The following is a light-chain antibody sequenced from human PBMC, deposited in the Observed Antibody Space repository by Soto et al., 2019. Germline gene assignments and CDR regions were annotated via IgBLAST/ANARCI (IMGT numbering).Light chain of an antibody. CDR3: RQRGNYSHT. J-gene: IGKJ1*01. CDR1: QSVSSTY. CDR2: GAS. Sequence: ESVFIDSRRSRTFSPWERATLSCRASQSVSSTYLIWYQQKPGKAHRLLIYGASSRDTGIQNGFSGSGSGTDFTLTISRLELEELAVYDFRQRGNYSHTFAHATKV. V-gene: IGKV3-20*01.